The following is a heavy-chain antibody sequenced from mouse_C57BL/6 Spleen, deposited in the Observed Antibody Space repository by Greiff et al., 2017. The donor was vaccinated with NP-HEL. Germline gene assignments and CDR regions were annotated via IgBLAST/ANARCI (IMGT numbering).Heavy chain of an antibody. Sequence: EVQGVESGGGLVKPGGSLKLSCAASGFTFSSYAMSWVRQTPEKRLEWVATISDGGSYTYYPDNVKGRFTISRDNAKNNLYLQMSHLKSEDTAMYYCAREDYGNEFAYWGQGTLVTVSA. CDR1: GFTFSSYA. J-gene: IGHJ3*01. CDR3: AREDYGNEFAY. V-gene: IGHV5-4*01. CDR2: ISDGGSYT. D-gene: IGHD2-1*01.